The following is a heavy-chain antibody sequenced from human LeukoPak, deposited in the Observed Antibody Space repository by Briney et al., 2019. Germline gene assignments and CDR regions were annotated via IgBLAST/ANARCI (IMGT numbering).Heavy chain of an antibody. CDR1: GYTFTSYD. CDR2: INTNSGGT. CDR3: ARDAGTYYDFWSGYYAGY. D-gene: IGHD3-3*01. Sequence: AGSVKLSCKASGYTFTSYDMNWVRQAPGQGLEWMGRINTNSGGTNYAQKFKGRVTMTRDTSISTAYMELSSLRSDDTAVYYCARDAGTYYDFWSGYYAGYWGQGTLVTVSS. J-gene: IGHJ4*02. V-gene: IGHV1-2*06.